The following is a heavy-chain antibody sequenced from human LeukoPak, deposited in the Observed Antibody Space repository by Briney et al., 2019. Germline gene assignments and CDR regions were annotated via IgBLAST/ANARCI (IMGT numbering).Heavy chain of an antibody. Sequence: GGSLRLSCAASGFMFSTYAMSWVRQAPGKGLEWVSSISGSGGSTYYADSVKGRLTISRDSSKNTMYLQMNSLRAEDTAVYFCAKAKITGGKGKDYFDYWGQGTLVTVYS. CDR2: ISGSGGST. CDR3: AKAKITGGKGKDYFDY. V-gene: IGHV3-23*01. D-gene: IGHD2-8*02. J-gene: IGHJ4*02. CDR1: GFMFSTYA.